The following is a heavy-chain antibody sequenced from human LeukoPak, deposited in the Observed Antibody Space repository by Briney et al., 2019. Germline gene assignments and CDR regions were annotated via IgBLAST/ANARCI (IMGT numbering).Heavy chain of an antibody. Sequence: GGSLRLSCAASGFTFSSYAMSWVRQAPGKGLEWVANINRDGSQKYYADSVKGRFTISRDNAKDSLDLQMNSLKAVDTAVYYCARVLRGGQDLDYWGQGTLVTVSS. V-gene: IGHV3-7*01. J-gene: IGHJ4*02. CDR1: GFTFSSYA. CDR2: INRDGSQK. CDR3: ARVLRGGQDLDY.